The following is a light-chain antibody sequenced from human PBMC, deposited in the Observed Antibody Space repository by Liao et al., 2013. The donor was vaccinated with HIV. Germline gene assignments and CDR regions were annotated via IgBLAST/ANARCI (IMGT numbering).Light chain of an antibody. Sequence: SYELTQPPSVSVSPGQTARITCSGDALSRRYVYWYQLKPGQAPVVVIYKDSERPSGIPERFSGSSSGTTVTLTISGAQVEDEADYYCQAWDSSTAYVFGSGTKLAVL. CDR3: QAWDSSTAYV. J-gene: IGLJ1*01. V-gene: IGLV3-25*02. CDR2: KDS. CDR1: ALSRRY.